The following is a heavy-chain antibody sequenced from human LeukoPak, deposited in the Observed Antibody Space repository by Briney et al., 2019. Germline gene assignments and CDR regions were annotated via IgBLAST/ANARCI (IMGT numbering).Heavy chain of an antibody. CDR1: GGSISNYY. D-gene: IGHD3-10*01. CDR3: ARGAYYGSVDY. Sequence: PSETLSLTCTVSGGSISNYYWSWIRQPPGKGLEWIGRIYYTGTTNYNPSLKSRVAISVDSTKNQFSLKLSSVTAADTAVYYCARGAYYGSVDYWGQGTLVTVSS. V-gene: IGHV4-59*08. J-gene: IGHJ4*02. CDR2: IYYTGTT.